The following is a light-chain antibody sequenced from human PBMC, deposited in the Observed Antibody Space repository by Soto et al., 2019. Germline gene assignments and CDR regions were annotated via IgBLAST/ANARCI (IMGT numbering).Light chain of an antibody. J-gene: IGKJ3*01. CDR3: MQGTHWPFT. CDR2: KVS. V-gene: IGKV2-30*01. Sequence: DVVMTQSPLSLPVTLGQPASISCRSSQSLVYTDGNTLLHWFQQRPGQSPRRLIYKVSNRDSGVPDRFSGSGSGTDFTLKISRVEAEDVGVYYCMQGTHWPFTFGPGTKVDIK. CDR1: QSLVYTDGNTL.